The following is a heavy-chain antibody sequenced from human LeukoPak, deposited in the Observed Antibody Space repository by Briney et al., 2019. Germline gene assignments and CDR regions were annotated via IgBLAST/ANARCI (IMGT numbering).Heavy chain of an antibody. D-gene: IGHD2-2*01. CDR1: GGSFSGYY. V-gene: IGHV4-34*01. CDR2: INHSGST. CDR3: ARRLRDIVVVPAAMGPYNWFDP. Sequence: PSETLSLTCAVYGGSFSGYYWSWIRQPPGKRLEWIGEINHSGSTNYNPSLKSRVTIPVDTSKNQFSLKLSSVTAADTAVYYCARRLRDIVVVPAAMGPYNWFDPWGQGTLVTVSS. J-gene: IGHJ5*02.